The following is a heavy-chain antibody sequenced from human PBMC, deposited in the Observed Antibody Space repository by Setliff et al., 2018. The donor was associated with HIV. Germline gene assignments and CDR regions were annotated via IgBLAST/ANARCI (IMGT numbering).Heavy chain of an antibody. CDR2: ISAYNGNT. CDR1: GYTFTSYG. CDR3: ARALRDIVLMVYAPDAFDI. J-gene: IGHJ3*02. Sequence: ASVKVSCKASGYTFTSYGISWVRQAPGQGPEWMGWISAYNGNTNYAQKLQGRVTMTTDTSTSTAYMELRSLRSDDTAVYYCARALRDIVLMVYAPDAFDIWGQGTMVTVSS. V-gene: IGHV1-18*01. D-gene: IGHD2-8*01.